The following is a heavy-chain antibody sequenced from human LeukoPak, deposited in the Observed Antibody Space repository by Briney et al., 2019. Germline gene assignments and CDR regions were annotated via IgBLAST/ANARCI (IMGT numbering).Heavy chain of an antibody. CDR1: GSSISNYW. Sequence: GGSLRLSCAVSGSSISNYWMTWVRQAPGKGLEWLANIKQDGSEKYYADSAKGRFTISRDNAKNSVYVQMNSLRGEDTAIYHCSRWSNTELHLDYWGQGTLATVSS. J-gene: IGHJ4*02. V-gene: IGHV3-7*05. CDR3: SRWSNTELHLDY. D-gene: IGHD2-21*01. CDR2: IKQDGSEK.